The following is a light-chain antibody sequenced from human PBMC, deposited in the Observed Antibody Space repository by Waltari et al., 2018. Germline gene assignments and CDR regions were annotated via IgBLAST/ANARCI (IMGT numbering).Light chain of an antibody. CDR3: VTWDSSLNAVV. Sequence: QSVLTQPPSVSAAPGQKVSISCSGSSSNIGNYYVSWYQRLPGTAPKPLIFAKRKGPSGIPDRVAGSKSGTSATLVITGLQTGDEADYYCVTWDSSLNAVVFGGGSRVTVL. CDR2: AKR. V-gene: IGLV1-51*01. J-gene: IGLJ2*01. CDR1: SSNIGNYY.